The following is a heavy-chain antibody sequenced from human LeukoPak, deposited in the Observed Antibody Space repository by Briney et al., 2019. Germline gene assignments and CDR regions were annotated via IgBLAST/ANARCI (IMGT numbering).Heavy chain of an antibody. D-gene: IGHD3-3*01. CDR2: ISSTAATT. CDR3: ATLITIFGVVKYYFDY. CDR1: GFTFSSFA. Sequence: PGGSLRLSCAASGFTFSSFAMSWVRQAPGQGLEWVSSISSTAATTYYADSVRGRFTISRDNAKNSLYLQMNSLRAEDTAVYYCATLITIFGVVKYYFDYWGQGTLVTVSS. V-gene: IGHV3-23*01. J-gene: IGHJ4*02.